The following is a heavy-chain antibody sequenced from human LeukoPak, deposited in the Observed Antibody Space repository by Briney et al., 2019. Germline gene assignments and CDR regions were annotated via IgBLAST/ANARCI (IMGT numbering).Heavy chain of an antibody. J-gene: IGHJ4*02. D-gene: IGHD3-10*01. Sequence: GGSLRLSCAASGFTFSSYAMSWVRQAPGKGLEWVSTISGSGGSTYYADSVKGRFTISRDNSKNTLYLQMNSLRAEDTAAYYCAKDGERYYYGSGSYSRLEYWGQGTLVTVSS. CDR3: AKDGERYYYGSGSYSRLEY. V-gene: IGHV3-23*01. CDR1: GFTFSSYA. CDR2: ISGSGGST.